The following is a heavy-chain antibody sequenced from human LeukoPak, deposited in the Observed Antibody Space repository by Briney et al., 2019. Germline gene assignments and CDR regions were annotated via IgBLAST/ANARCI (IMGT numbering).Heavy chain of an antibody. CDR1: GFTVSSNY. D-gene: IGHD3-22*01. J-gene: IGHJ4*02. Sequence: PGGSLRLSCAASGFTVSSNYMSWVRQAQGKGLEWVSVIYSGGSTYYADSVKGRFTISRDNSKNTLYLQMNSLRAEDTAVYYCARDLGYDSSGYYYYWGQGTLVTVSS. CDR2: IYSGGST. CDR3: ARDLGYDSSGYYYY. V-gene: IGHV3-66*01.